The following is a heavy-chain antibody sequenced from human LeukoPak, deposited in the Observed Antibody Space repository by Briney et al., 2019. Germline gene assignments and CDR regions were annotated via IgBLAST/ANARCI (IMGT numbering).Heavy chain of an antibody. D-gene: IGHD2-8*01. CDR2: VYSTGNV. CDR3: VRGAMVSKPGDF. Sequence: SETLSLTCSVSGVSVNSRSFFWNWVRQPPGKGLEWIGSVYSTGNVYQSPSLQSRAAMSVDASNNSFSLTLQSVTAADTAVYFCVRGAMVSKPGDFWGPGTLVIVSS. J-gene: IGHJ4*02. V-gene: IGHV4-39*02. CDR1: GVSVNSRSFF.